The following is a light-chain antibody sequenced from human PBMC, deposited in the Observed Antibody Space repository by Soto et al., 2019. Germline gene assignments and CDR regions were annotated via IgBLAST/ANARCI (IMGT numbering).Light chain of an antibody. Sequence: QSVLTQPPSASGSPGQSVTISCTGTSSDVGGYDYVSWYQQHPGKAPKVMIYEINKRPSGVPDRFSGSKSGNTASLTVSGLQAEDEADYYCSSYADSNNYVFGTGTKVTVL. CDR1: SSDVGGYDY. CDR3: SSYADSNNYV. J-gene: IGLJ1*01. V-gene: IGLV2-8*01. CDR2: EIN.